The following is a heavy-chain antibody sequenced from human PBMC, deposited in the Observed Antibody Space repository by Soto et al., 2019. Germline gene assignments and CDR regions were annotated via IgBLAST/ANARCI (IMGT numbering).Heavy chain of an antibody. J-gene: IGHJ4*02. D-gene: IGHD2-21*02. CDR3: AKGGDGAYYFDF. CDR2: ISYDGGNK. CDR1: GFPLSSYG. Sequence: QVQLVESGGGGFQLGGSLRPSWEAFGFPLSSYGMHWVRQAPGKGLEWVAVISYDGGNKYYADSVKGRFTISRDNSKNTLYLQMNSLRAEDTAVYYCAKGGDGAYYFDFWGQGTLVTVSS. V-gene: IGHV3-30*18.